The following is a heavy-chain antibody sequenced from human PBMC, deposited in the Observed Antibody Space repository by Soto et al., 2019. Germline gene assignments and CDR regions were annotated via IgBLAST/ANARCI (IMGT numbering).Heavy chain of an antibody. CDR3: AKDREYGYGDYWFDY. Sequence: EVQLLESGGGLVQPGGSLRLSCAASGFTFASYAMTWVRQAPGKGLEWVSDIRGSGGGTYDSDSLKGRFTISRDNSKNTLYLQRNSLRAEDTAVYYCAKDREYGYGDYWFDYWGQGTLVTVSS. V-gene: IGHV3-23*01. CDR2: IRGSGGGT. CDR1: GFTFASYA. J-gene: IGHJ4*02. D-gene: IGHD4-17*01.